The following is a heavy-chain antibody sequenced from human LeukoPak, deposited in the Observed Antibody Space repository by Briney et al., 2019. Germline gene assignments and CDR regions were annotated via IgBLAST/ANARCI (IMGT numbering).Heavy chain of an antibody. CDR2: IYYSGST. Sequence: SQTLSLTCTVSGGSISSGGCYWSWIRQHPGKGLEWIGYIYYSGSTYYNPSLKSRVTISVDTSKNQFSLKLSSVTAADTAVYYCAREPYCGGDCYSGVFDWGQGTLVTVSS. D-gene: IGHD2-21*02. CDR1: GGSISSGGCY. J-gene: IGHJ4*02. V-gene: IGHV4-31*03. CDR3: AREPYCGGDCYSGVFD.